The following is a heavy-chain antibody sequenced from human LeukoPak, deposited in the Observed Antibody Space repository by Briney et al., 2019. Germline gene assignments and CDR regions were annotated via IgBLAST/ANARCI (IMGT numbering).Heavy chain of an antibody. Sequence: GGSLRLSCVASGFTFTTYAMNWVRQAPGKGLEWVSGISGSGGNTFNVDSVKGRFTTSRDNAKNSLYLQMNSLRAEDTAVYYCARKYCSSTSCLFDYWGQGTLVTVSS. CDR2: ISGSGGNT. V-gene: IGHV3-23*01. D-gene: IGHD2-2*01. J-gene: IGHJ4*02. CDR1: GFTFTTYA. CDR3: ARKYCSSTSCLFDY.